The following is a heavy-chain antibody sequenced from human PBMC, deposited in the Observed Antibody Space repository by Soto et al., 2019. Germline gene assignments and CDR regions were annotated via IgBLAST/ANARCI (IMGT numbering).Heavy chain of an antibody. D-gene: IGHD6-6*01. Sequence: SETLALSCAVSGGSISSYYWSWIRQPPGKGLEWIGYIYYSGSTNYNPSLKSRVTISVDTSKNQFSLKLSSVTAADTAVYYCAREVAARRFDYWGQGTLVTVSS. CDR2: IYYSGST. CDR3: AREVAARRFDY. CDR1: GGSISSYY. J-gene: IGHJ4*02. V-gene: IGHV4-59*01.